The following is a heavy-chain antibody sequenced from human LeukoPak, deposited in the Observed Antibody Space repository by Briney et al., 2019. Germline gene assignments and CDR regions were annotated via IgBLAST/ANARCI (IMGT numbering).Heavy chain of an antibody. CDR3: AKDYGYYGSGSYYYGMDV. J-gene: IGHJ6*02. CDR1: GFTFDDYA. D-gene: IGHD3-10*01. V-gene: IGHV3-9*01. Sequence: PGGSLRLSCAASGFTFDDYAMHWVRQAPGKGLEWVSGISWNSGSIGYADSVKGRFTISRDNAKNSLYLQMNSLRAEDTALYYCAKDYGYYGSGSYYYGMDVWGQGTSVTVSS. CDR2: ISWNSGSI.